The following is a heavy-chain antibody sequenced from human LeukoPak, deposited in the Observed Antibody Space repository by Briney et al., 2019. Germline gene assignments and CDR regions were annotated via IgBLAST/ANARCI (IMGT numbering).Heavy chain of an antibody. CDR1: GGSISRYY. J-gene: IGHJ4*02. CDR2: ISYSGST. Sequence: SETLSLTCAVSGGSISRYYWTWIRQPPGKALEGIGYISYSGSTNYNPSLKSRVTVSVDTSKNQFSLKLSSVTAADTAVYYCARGPSGWYVVVYWGQGTLVTVSS. D-gene: IGHD6-19*01. CDR3: ARGPSGWYVVVY. V-gene: IGHV4-59*01.